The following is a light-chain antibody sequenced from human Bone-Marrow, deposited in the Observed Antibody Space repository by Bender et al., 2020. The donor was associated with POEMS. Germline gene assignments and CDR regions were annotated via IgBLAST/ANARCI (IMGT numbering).Light chain of an antibody. Sequence: QSVLTQPPSASGTPGQRVTISCSGSSSKFGSYPVNWYQQLPGAAPKLVIFNNSQRPSGVPDRFSGSNSGTSASLASSWLLSNDEADFYCATCDDSLNGWVFSGGTKLTVL. CDR3: ATCDDSLNGWV. J-gene: IGLJ3*02. V-gene: IGLV1-44*01. CDR1: SSKFGSYP. CDR2: NNS.